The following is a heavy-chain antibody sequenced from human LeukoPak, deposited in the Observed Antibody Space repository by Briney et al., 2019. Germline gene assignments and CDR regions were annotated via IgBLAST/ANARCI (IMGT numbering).Heavy chain of an antibody. V-gene: IGHV4-4*07. CDR3: ARVEEGYGSGRRENYYYYYMDV. D-gene: IGHD3-10*01. J-gene: IGHJ6*03. CDR2: IYNSGIT. Sequence: PSETLSLTCTVSGGSISSNYYWSWIRQPAGKGLEYIGRIYNSGITNYNPSLKSRVTISVDTSKNQFSLKLSSVTAADTAVYYCARVEEGYGSGRRENYYYYYMDVWGKGTTVTISS. CDR1: GGSISSNYY.